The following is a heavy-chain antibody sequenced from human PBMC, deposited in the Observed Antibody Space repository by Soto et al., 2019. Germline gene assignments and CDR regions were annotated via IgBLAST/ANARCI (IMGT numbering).Heavy chain of an antibody. CDR3: AKGRGALTVVSNWFDP. CDR1: GFTFEDHA. Sequence: PVGSLRLSCAAIGFTFEDHAMHWIRQVPGKGLEWVAGINWNSGITGYADSVKGRFTISRDNANNSLHLEMNSLKSEDTALYYCAKGRGALTVVSNWFDPWGQGTLVTVS. V-gene: IGHV3-9*01. CDR2: INWNSGIT. J-gene: IGHJ5*02. D-gene: IGHD3-22*01.